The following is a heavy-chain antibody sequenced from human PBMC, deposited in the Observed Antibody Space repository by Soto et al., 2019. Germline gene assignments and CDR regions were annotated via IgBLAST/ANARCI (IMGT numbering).Heavy chain of an antibody. D-gene: IGHD6-19*01. Sequence: GSLRLSCAASGFTFSSYSMNWARQAPGKGLEWVTSISSSSSYIYYADSVKGRFTISRDNAKNSLYLQMNSLRAEDTAVYYCASGQRDSGWYYAFDIWGQGTMVTV. J-gene: IGHJ3*02. CDR3: ASGQRDSGWYYAFDI. CDR2: ISSSSSYI. V-gene: IGHV3-21*01. CDR1: GFTFSSYS.